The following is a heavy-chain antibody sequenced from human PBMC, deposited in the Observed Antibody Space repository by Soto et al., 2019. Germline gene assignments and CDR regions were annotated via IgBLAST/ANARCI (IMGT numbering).Heavy chain of an antibody. CDR2: IRTKTFGGTA. CDR1: GFTFGDSA. J-gene: IGHJ4*02. V-gene: IGHV3-49*04. CDR3: IRDMKYSYYFEAGH. D-gene: IGHD5-18*01. Sequence: EVQVVESGGGLVQPGQSLRLSCFASGFTFGDSAFSWVRQAPGKGLEWVGFIRTKTFGGTAEYAASVKGRFSISRDDSKSIAYLQMNSPKTEDTAVYYCIRDMKYSYYFEAGHWGQGTLVTVSS.